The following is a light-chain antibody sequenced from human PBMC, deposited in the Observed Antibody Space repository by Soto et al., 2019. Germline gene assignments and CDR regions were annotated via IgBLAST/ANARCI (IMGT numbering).Light chain of an antibody. Sequence: DVVMTQSPLSLPVTLGQPASISCRSSQSLVYSDGNTYLNWFQQRPGQSPRRLIYKVSNRDSGVPDRFSGSGSGTDFTLKISRVEADDVGVYYCMQGTHWPLWTFGQGTKVEIK. CDR3: MQGTHWPLWT. V-gene: IGKV2-30*01. CDR2: KVS. CDR1: QSLVYSDGNTY. J-gene: IGKJ1*01.